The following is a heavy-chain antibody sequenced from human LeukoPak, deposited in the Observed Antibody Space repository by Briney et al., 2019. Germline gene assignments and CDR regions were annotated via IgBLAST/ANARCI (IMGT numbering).Heavy chain of an antibody. CDR1: GFTFNNYW. CDR2: IKQDGSET. J-gene: IGHJ4*02. CDR3: ARDQGIMFFDN. Sequence: GGSLRLSCAASGFTFNNYWMSWVRQAPGKGLEYVANIKQDGSETYYVDSVKGRFTISRDNAKSSLYLQMNSLRVEDTAVYYYARDQGIMFFDNWGQGTLVTVSS. D-gene: IGHD2-21*01. V-gene: IGHV3-7*01.